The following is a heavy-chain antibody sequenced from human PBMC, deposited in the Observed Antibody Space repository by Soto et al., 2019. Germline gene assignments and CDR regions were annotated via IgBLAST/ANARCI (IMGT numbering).Heavy chain of an antibody. CDR3: VREERIAAPQLDY. V-gene: IGHV4-30-4*01. CDR2: IHNSGTS. J-gene: IGHJ4*02. Sequence: PSETLSLTCTVSCGSMKSSDYHWSWTRESPAKGLEWIGYIHNSGTSFYNPSLRGRVTVTLDTSRSQFSLTLASVTAADTAVYYCVREERIAAPQLDYWGQGIPVTVSS. CDR1: CGSMKSSDYH. D-gene: IGHD6-6*01.